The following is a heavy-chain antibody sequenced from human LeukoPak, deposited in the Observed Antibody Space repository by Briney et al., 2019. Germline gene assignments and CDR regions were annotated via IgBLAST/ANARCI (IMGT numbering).Heavy chain of an antibody. Sequence: GGSLRLSCAASGFMFSSDNMNWVRQAPGKGLEWVSSISSNSLHIFYADSVKGRFTISRDNAKNSLYLQMNNLRAEDTAVYYCVGPDSQFDCWGQGTLVTVSS. CDR1: GFMFSSDN. J-gene: IGHJ4*02. V-gene: IGHV3-21*01. D-gene: IGHD3-10*01. CDR2: ISSNSLHI. CDR3: VGPDSQFDC.